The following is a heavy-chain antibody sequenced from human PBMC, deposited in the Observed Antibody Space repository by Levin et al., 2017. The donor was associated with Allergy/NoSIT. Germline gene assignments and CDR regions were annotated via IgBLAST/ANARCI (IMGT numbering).Heavy chain of an antibody. CDR3: ARGWGTKRYYFDY. V-gene: IGHV3-53*01. CDR1: GFTVSNSY. D-gene: IGHD1-14*01. J-gene: IGHJ4*02. Sequence: SCAPAGFTVSNSYMSWVRQAPGRGLEWVSMIFDGGTTYYADSVMGRFTMSRDNSNNTLYLQMHSLRAEDTAVYYCARGWGTKRYYFDYWGQGTLVIVSS. CDR2: IFDGGTT.